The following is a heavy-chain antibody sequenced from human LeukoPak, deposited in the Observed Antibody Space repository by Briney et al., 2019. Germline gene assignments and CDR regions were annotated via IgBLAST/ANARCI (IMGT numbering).Heavy chain of an antibody. CDR2: IYYSGST. Sequence: SETLSLTCTVSGGSISSGGYYWSWIRQHPGKGLEWIGYIYYSGSTYYNPSLKSRVTISVDTSKSQFSLKLSSVTAADTAVYYCARGNAQYDAFDIWGQGTMVTVSS. J-gene: IGHJ3*02. V-gene: IGHV4-31*03. CDR1: GGSISSGGYY. CDR3: ARGNAQYDAFDI. D-gene: IGHD4-11*01.